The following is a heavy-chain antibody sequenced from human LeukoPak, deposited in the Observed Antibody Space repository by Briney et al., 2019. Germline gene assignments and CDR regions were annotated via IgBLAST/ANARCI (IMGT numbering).Heavy chain of an antibody. CDR1: GFTFSSYG. Sequence: PGGSLRLSCAASGFTFSSYGMHWVRQAPGKGLEWVAVISYDGSNKYYADSVKGRFTISRDNSKNTLYLQVNSLKIEDTAVYYCTTVTLRPVGLWGQGTLVTVSS. CDR3: TTVTLRPVGL. J-gene: IGHJ4*02. CDR2: ISYDGSNK. V-gene: IGHV3-30*03. D-gene: IGHD3-10*01.